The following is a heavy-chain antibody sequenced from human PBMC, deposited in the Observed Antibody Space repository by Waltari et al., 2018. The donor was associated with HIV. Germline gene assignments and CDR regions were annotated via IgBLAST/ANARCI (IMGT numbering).Heavy chain of an antibody. V-gene: IGHV3-30*03. D-gene: IGHD3-16*01. J-gene: IGHJ2*01. CDR3: AREGYDYPNLYWHFDL. Sequence: QVQLVESGGGVVQPGGSLRLSCAASGFTFNTYGFNWVRQAPGKGREWVTVIGHDGSAKFYADSVKGRFTISRDNSKNTMYLQMNSLRAEDAAVYYCAREGYDYPNLYWHFDLWGRGTQVTVSS. CDR1: GFTFNTYG. CDR2: IGHDGSAK.